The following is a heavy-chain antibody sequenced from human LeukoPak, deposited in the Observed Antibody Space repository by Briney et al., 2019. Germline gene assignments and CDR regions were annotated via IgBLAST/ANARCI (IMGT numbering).Heavy chain of an antibody. CDR3: ARDGGPASYYGMDV. CDR1: GYTFTSYG. D-gene: IGHD3-16*01. V-gene: IGHV1-18*04. J-gene: IGHJ6*04. CDR2: ISAYNGNT. Sequence: ASVKVSCKASGYTFTSYGISWVRQAPGQGLEWMGWISAYNGNTNYAQKLQGRVTMTTDTSASTAYMELRSLRSDDTAVYYCARDGGPASYYGMDVWGKGTTVTVSS.